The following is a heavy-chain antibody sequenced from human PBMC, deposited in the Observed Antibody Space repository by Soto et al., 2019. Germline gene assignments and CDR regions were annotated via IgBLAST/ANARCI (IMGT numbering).Heavy chain of an antibody. CDR3: AKDPIKYYYGSGSYFDY. J-gene: IGHJ4*02. Sequence: GGSLRLSCAASGFTFSSYAMSWVRQAPGKGLEWVSAISGSGGSTYYADSVKGRFTISRDNSKNTLYLQMNSLRAEDTAVYYCAKDPIKYYYGSGSYFDYWGQGTLVTVSS. D-gene: IGHD3-10*01. CDR2: ISGSGGST. CDR1: GFTFSSYA. V-gene: IGHV3-23*01.